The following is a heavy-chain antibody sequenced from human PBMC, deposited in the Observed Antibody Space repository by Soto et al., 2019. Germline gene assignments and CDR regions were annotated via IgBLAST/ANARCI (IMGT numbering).Heavy chain of an antibody. D-gene: IGHD5-12*01. Sequence: GGSLRLSCAASGVNFSGYAMSWVRQAPGKGLEWVSAISGSGGSTYYADSVKGRFTISRDNSKNTLYLQMNSLRAEDTAVYYCAKTGRFEYSGYDYYAFDIWGQGTMVTVSS. J-gene: IGHJ3*02. V-gene: IGHV3-23*01. CDR1: GVNFSGYA. CDR3: AKTGRFEYSGYDYYAFDI. CDR2: ISGSGGST.